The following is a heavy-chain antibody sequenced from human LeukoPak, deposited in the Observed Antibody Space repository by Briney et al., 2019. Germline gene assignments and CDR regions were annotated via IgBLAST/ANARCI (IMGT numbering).Heavy chain of an antibody. CDR1: GFTFSSYT. V-gene: IGHV3-21*01. J-gene: IGHJ6*02. Sequence: GGSLRLPCAASGFTFSSYTMNWVRQAPGKGLEWVSSTSSSSSYMYYATSVKGRFTISRDNAKNSLYLEMNSLRAEDTAVYYCARDGKNQLLGDYYYYGMDVWGQGTTVTVSS. CDR2: TSSSSSYM. CDR3: ARDGKNQLLGDYYYYGMDV. D-gene: IGHD2-2*01.